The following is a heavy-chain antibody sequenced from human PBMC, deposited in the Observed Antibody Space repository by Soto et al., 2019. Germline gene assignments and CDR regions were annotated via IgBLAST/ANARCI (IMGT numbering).Heavy chain of an antibody. CDR1: GFTFRSFT. CDR3: TRDASRDSSARGWFDP. J-gene: IGHJ5*02. V-gene: IGHV3-21*01. D-gene: IGHD6-13*01. Sequence: LRLSCAASGFTFRSFTMNWVRQAPGKGLEWVSTISSNSAYIYYTDSLRGRFTISRDNAKNSLHLQMNSLRAEDTAVYYCTRDASRDSSARGWFDPWGPGTLVTVSS. CDR2: ISSNSAYI.